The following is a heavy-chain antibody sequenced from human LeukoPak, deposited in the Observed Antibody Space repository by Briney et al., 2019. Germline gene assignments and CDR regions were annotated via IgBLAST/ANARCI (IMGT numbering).Heavy chain of an antibody. CDR1: GGSVSIGSYY. Sequence: SQTLSLTCTVSGGSVSIGSYYWSWIRQPAGKGLEWIGRIYVSGNTNYNPSLKSRVTISVDRSKNQFSLKLSSVTAADTGIYYCATGTGYCSGGGCYDYWGQGTLVTVSS. D-gene: IGHD2-15*01. CDR2: IYVSGNT. V-gene: IGHV4-61*02. J-gene: IGHJ4*02. CDR3: ATGTGYCSGGGCYDY.